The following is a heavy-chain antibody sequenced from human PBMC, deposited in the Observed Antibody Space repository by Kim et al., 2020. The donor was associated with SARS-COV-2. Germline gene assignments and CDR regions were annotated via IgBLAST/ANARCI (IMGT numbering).Heavy chain of an antibody. V-gene: IGHV1-18*01. CDR3: ARDEGHQQWLTYYYYYGMDV. CDR1: GYTFTSYG. CDR2: ISAYNGNT. Sequence: ASVKVSCKASGYTFTSYGISWVRQAPGQGLEWMGWISAYNGNTNYAQKLQGRVTMTTDTSTSTAYMELRSLRSDDTAVYYCARDEGHQQWLTYYYYYGMDVWGQGTTVTVSS. J-gene: IGHJ6*02. D-gene: IGHD6-19*01.